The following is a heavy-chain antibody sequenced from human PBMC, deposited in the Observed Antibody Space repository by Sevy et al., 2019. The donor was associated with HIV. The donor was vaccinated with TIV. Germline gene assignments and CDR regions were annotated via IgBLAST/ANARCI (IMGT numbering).Heavy chain of an antibody. V-gene: IGHV3-23*01. CDR2: INGRGGST. J-gene: IGHJ4*02. CDR3: ARPSPRIAAAASAFYDN. CDR1: GYSFSSYA. D-gene: IGHD6-13*01. Sequence: GGSLRLSCVVSGYSFSSYAISWVRQAPGKGLEWVSTINGRGGSTYYADSVKGRFTISRDNTKNTQFLQMSNKSVDDTAIYYCARPSPRIAAAASAFYDNWGQGTLVTVSS.